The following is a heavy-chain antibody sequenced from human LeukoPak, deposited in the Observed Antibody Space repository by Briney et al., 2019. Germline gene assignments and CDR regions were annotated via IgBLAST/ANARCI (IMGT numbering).Heavy chain of an antibody. V-gene: IGHV3-23*01. CDR1: GFTFSSLD. J-gene: IGHJ4*02. CDR3: AKDSVRSGGWFYFDN. D-gene: IGHD6-19*01. Sequence: GGSLRLSCAASGFTFSSLDMAWVRQAPGKGLEWVSGISASGSNTFYADSVKGRFTISRDNSKNMLYLQMSSLRVEDTAIYYCAKDSVRSGGWFYFDNWGQGTLVSVSS. CDR2: ISASGSNT.